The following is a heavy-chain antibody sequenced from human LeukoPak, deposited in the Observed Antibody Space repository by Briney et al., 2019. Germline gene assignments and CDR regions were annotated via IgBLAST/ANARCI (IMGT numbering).Heavy chain of an antibody. D-gene: IGHD6-13*01. CDR1: GGSISSYY. CDR2: IYYSGST. CDR3: ARGISSWYLDY. Sequence: SETLSLTCTVSGGSISSYYWSWIRQPPGKGPEWIGYIYYSGSTNYNPSLKSRVTISVDTSKNQFSLKLSSVTAADTAVYYCARGISSWYLDYWGQGTLVTVSS. V-gene: IGHV4-59*01. J-gene: IGHJ4*02.